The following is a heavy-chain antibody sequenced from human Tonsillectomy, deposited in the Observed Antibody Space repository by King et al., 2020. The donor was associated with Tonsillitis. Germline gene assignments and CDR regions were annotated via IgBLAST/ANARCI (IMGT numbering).Heavy chain of an antibody. Sequence: VQLVESGGGLVQRGGSLRLSCAASGFTFSGYWMNWVRQAPGKGLEWVASTKQDGSGKYYVDTVKGRFTISRDNAKNSLFLQMNSLRAEDTAVYYRARTKYYFDSSYYWGQGTLVTVSS. D-gene: IGHD3-22*01. CDR1: GFTFSGYW. CDR2: TKQDGSGK. CDR3: ARTKYYFDSSYY. J-gene: IGHJ4*02. V-gene: IGHV3-7*01.